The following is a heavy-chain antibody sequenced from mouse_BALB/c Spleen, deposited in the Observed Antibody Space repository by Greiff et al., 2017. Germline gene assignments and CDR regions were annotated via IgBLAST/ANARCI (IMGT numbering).Heavy chain of an antibody. D-gene: IGHD2-4*01. CDR1: GFSLTSYG. J-gene: IGHJ1*01. V-gene: IGHV2-9*02. CDR2: IWAGGST. CDR3: ARDMITDWYFDV. Sequence: VKLMESGPGLVAPSQSLSITCTVSGFSLTSYGVHWVRQPPGKGLEWLGVIWAGGSTNYNSALMSRLSISKDNSKSQVFLKMNSLQTDDTAMYYCARDMITDWYFDVWGAGTTVTVSS.